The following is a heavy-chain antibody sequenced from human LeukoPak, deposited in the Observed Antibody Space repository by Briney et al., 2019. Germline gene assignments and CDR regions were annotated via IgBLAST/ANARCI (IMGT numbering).Heavy chain of an antibody. Sequence: PSETLSLTCTVAGGSISSYYWSWIRQPAGKGLEWVGRIYTRGSTNYNPSLKSRVTMSVDTSKTQFSLKLSSVTAADTGVYYCARGPNYYDSSGYYSDAFDIWGQGTMVTVSS. CDR3: ARGPNYYDSSGYYSDAFDI. CDR2: IYTRGST. V-gene: IGHV4-4*07. D-gene: IGHD3-22*01. J-gene: IGHJ3*02. CDR1: GGSISSYY.